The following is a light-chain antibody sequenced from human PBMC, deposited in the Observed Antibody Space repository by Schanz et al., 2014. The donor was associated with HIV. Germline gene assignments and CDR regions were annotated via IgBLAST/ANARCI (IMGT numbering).Light chain of an antibody. J-gene: IGKJ1*01. V-gene: IGKV3-20*01. Sequence: ETVLTQSPGSLSLSPGERVTLSCRASQSVTRNFLAWYQHKPGQAPRLLISGASSRAAGIPDRFSGSGSGTDFTLTISSLEPEDFAVYYCQQHGGSPETFGQGTKVEIK. CDR3: QQHGGSPET. CDR2: GAS. CDR1: QSVTRNF.